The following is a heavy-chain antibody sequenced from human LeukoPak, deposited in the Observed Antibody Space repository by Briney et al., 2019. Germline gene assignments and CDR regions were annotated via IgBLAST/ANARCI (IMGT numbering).Heavy chain of an antibody. CDR2: ITWNGVYM. J-gene: IGHJ3*02. D-gene: IGHD5-18*01. V-gene: IGHV3-9*03. Sequence: GGSLRLSCAASGFTFDDYAMHWVRQAPGKGLEWVSGITWNGVYMGYADSVKGRFTISRDNAENSLYLQMNSLRPEDMALYYCTRGGSSGFDAFDIWGQGTMVTVSS. CDR1: GFTFDDYA. CDR3: TRGGSSGFDAFDI.